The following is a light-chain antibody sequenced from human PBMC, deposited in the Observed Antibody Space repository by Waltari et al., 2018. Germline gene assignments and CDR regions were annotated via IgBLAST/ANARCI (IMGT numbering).Light chain of an antibody. V-gene: IGKV4-1*01. Sequence: DIVMTQSPDSLAVSLGERAPIKCKSSQSVLHRPNYKNYFSWYQQTPGQPPTLLIYWASTRESGVPDRLSGSVSGTDFTLTSSSLEAECVAVYYCQQHYSPLITFGGGTKVEIK. CDR1: QSVLHRPNYKNY. CDR3: QQHYSPLIT. CDR2: WAS. J-gene: IGKJ4*01.